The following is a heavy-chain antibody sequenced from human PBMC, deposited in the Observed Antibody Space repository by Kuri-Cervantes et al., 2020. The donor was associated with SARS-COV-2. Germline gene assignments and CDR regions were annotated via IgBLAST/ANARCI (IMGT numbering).Heavy chain of an antibody. Sequence: GESLKISCAASGFTFGFYWMTWVRQAPGKGLEWVANIKSDGSDKFYVDSVKGRFTISRDNVKNSLYLEIHSLGTEDTAVYYCVRGTEDYSGARSFFDSWGQGTPVTVSS. CDR2: IKSDGSDK. V-gene: IGHV3-7*03. CDR3: VRGTEDYSGARSFFDS. CDR1: GFTFGFYW. D-gene: IGHD4-11*01. J-gene: IGHJ4*02.